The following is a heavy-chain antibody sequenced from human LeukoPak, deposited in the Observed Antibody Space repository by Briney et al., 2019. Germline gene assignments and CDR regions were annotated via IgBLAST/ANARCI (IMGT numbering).Heavy chain of an antibody. CDR2: INSGGGGT. CDR1: GFNFSTYA. Sequence: PGGSLRLSCAASGFNFSTYAMSWVRQAPGKGLEWVSAINSGGGGTHYADSVEGRFTISRDNSKNTVYLQMNSLRAEDTAVYYCVKSPGKAAGNWFDPWGQGTLVTVSS. J-gene: IGHJ5*02. V-gene: IGHV3-23*01. CDR3: VKSPGKAAGNWFDP. D-gene: IGHD6-13*01.